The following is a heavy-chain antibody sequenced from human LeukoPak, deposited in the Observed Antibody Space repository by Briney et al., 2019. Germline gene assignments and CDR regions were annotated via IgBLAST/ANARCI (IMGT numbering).Heavy chain of an antibody. CDR3: ARERRLYYDSSGYYYGAFDI. Sequence: GGSLRLSCAASGFTFSSYAMHWVRQAPGKGLEWVAVISYDGSNKYYADSVKGRFTISRDNSKNTLYLQMNSLRSDDTAVYYCARERRLYYDSSGYYYGAFDIWGQGTMVTVSS. J-gene: IGHJ3*02. V-gene: IGHV3-30-3*01. CDR2: ISYDGSNK. D-gene: IGHD3-22*01. CDR1: GFTFSSYA.